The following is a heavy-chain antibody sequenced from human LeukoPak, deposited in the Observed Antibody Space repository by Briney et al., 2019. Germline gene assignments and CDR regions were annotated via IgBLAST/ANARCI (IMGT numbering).Heavy chain of an antibody. V-gene: IGHV3-23*01. Sequence: GGSLRLSCAASGFTFSSYVMSWVRQAPGTGPEWVSSITAGGNTYYADSVRGRFTISRDNSKSTIYLQMNSLRAEDTAVYYCASRETRGRSDPWGQGTLVTVSS. CDR2: ITAGGNT. D-gene: IGHD1-26*01. CDR1: GFTFSSYV. J-gene: IGHJ5*02. CDR3: ASRETRGRSDP.